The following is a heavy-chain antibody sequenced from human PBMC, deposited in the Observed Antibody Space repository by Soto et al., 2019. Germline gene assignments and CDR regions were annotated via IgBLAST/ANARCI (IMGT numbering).Heavy chain of an antibody. J-gene: IGHJ6*02. CDR3: ARQGSYSSRGTLYYYYGMDV. CDR2: IKQDGSEK. CDR1: GFTFSSYW. D-gene: IGHD6-13*01. Sequence: GGSLRLSCAASGFTFSSYWMSWVRQAPGKGLEWVANIKQDGSEKYYVDSVKGRFTISRDNAKNSLYLQMNSLRAEDTAVYYCARQGSYSSRGTLYYYYGMDVWGQGTTVTVSS. V-gene: IGHV3-7*01.